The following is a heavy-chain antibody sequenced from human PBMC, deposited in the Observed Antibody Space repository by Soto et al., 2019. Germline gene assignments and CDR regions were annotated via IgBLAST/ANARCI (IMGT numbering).Heavy chain of an antibody. CDR2: ISWSSGSI. J-gene: IGHJ6*02. Sequence: GGSLRLSCAASGFTFDDYAMHWVRQAPGKGLEWVSGISWSSGSIGYADSVKGRFTISRDNAKNSLYLQMNSLRAEDTALYYCAKDMGEYSSSFYGMDVWGQGTTVTVSS. CDR1: GFTFDDYA. CDR3: AKDMGEYSSSFYGMDV. V-gene: IGHV3-9*01. D-gene: IGHD6-6*01.